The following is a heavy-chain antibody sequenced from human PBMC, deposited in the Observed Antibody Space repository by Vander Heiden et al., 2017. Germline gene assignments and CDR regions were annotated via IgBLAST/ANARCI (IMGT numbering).Heavy chain of an antibody. J-gene: IGHJ4*02. CDR2: IYYSGST. V-gene: IGHV4-39*01. Sequence: QLQLQESGPGLVKPSETLSLTCTVSGGSIRSSSYYWGWIRQPPGKGLEWIGSIYYSGSTYYNPSLKSRVTISVDTSKNQFSLKLSSVTAADTAVYYCASPGGYSYGHFDYWGQGTLVTVSS. D-gene: IGHD5-18*01. CDR3: ASPGGYSYGHFDY. CDR1: GGSIRSSSYY.